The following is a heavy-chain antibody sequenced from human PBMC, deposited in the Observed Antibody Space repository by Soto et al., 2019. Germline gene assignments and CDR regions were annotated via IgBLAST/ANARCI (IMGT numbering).Heavy chain of an antibody. Sequence: EVQLVESGGGLVQPGGSLRLSCVASGFTFSTYWMHWVRQAPGKGLVWVSHIESDGSSPTYAASVKGRFTVSRDNAKNTLYLDMNSLRAEDTAVYYCVTDDPGLGIDRWGQGTLVTVSS. CDR1: GFTFSTYW. J-gene: IGHJ4*02. V-gene: IGHV3-74*01. CDR2: IESDGSSP. D-gene: IGHD3-16*01. CDR3: VTDDPGLGIDR.